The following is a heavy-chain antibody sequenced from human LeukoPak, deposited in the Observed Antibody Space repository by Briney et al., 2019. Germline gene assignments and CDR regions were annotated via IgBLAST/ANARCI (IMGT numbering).Heavy chain of an antibody. CDR1: GYTFTSYG. J-gene: IGHJ4*02. CDR2: IKSKTDGGTT. V-gene: IGHV3-15*01. Sequence: SCKASGYTFTSYGISWVRQAPGKGLEWVGRIKSKTDGGTTDYAAPVKGRFTISRDDSKNTLYLQMNSLKTEDTAVYYCTTDSSPLGYWGQGTLVTVSS. CDR3: TTDSSPLGY. D-gene: IGHD6-13*01.